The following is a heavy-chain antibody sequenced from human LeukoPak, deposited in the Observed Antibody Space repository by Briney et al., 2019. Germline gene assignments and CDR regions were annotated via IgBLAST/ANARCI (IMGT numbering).Heavy chain of an antibody. CDR2: IYSGGST. D-gene: IGHD3-10*01. Sequence: GGSLRLSCAASGFTVSSNYMSWVRQAPGKGLEWVSVIYSGGSTYYADSVKGRFTISRDNSKNTLYLQMNSLRAEDTAVYCCAWEDYYGSGSLPFDYWGQGTLVTVSS. J-gene: IGHJ4*02. V-gene: IGHV3-66*01. CDR1: GFTVSSNY. CDR3: AWEDYYGSGSLPFDY.